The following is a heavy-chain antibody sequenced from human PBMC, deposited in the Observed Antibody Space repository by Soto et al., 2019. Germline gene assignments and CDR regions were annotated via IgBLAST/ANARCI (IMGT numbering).Heavy chain of an antibody. CDR2: FYYTDGT. J-gene: IGHJ4*02. V-gene: IGHV4-39*07. CDR1: GGSISSSGSY. CDR3: ARVKRPPYYFDY. Sequence: SETLSLTCTVSGGSISSSGSYWGWVRQPPGKGLEWIVSFYYTDGTYSTYYNPSLKSRVTISVDRSKNQFSLKLSSVTAADTAVYYCARVKRPPYYFDYWGQGTLVTVSS. D-gene: IGHD6-6*01.